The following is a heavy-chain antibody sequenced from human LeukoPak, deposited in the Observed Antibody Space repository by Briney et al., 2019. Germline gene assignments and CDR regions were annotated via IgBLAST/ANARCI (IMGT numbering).Heavy chain of an antibody. J-gene: IGHJ4*02. CDR1: GFTFSSYA. CDR2: ISSNGGST. V-gene: IGHV3-64*01. CDR3: AIKDYGDYVE. D-gene: IGHD4-17*01. Sequence: PGGSLRLSCAASGFTFSSYAMHWVRQAPGKGLEYVSAISSNGGSTYYANSVKGRFTISRDNSKNTLYLQMGSLRAEDMAVYYCAIKDYGDYVEWGQGTLVTVSS.